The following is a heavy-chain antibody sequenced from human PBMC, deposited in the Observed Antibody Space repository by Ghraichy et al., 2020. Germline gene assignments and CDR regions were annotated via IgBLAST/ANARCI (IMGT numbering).Heavy chain of an antibody. V-gene: IGHV3-7*03. Sequence: GGSLRLSCVGSGFSFNRYWMSWVRQAPGKGLEWVSNIKYDGSQKYDVDSVKGRFIISRDNAKNTLYLQMNSLRAEDTAVYYCARVAWGARDYGDCWDQGALVTVSS. J-gene: IGHJ4*02. CDR1: GFSFNRYW. CDR2: IKYDGSQK. D-gene: IGHD3-16*01. CDR3: ARVAWGARDYGDC.